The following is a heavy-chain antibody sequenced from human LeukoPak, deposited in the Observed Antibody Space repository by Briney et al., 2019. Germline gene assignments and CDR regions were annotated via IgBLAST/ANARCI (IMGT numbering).Heavy chain of an antibody. D-gene: IGHD4-23*01. J-gene: IGHJ4*02. CDR2: IKHDESEK. Sequence: GGSLRLSCAASGFSFNSDWMDWVRQAPGKGLEWVANIKHDESEKNYLDSVKGRFTISRDNSKNTLYLQMNSLRAEDTAVYYCARLNYGGFYWGQGTLVTVSS. V-gene: IGHV3-7*01. CDR1: GFSFNSDW. CDR3: ARLNYGGFY.